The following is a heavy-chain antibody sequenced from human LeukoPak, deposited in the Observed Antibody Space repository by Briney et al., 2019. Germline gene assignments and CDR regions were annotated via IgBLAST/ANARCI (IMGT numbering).Heavy chain of an antibody. D-gene: IGHD3-16*02. Sequence: PGGSLRLSCAASGFTFSGYWMHWVRQAPGKWLVWVSRINSDGSSTSYADSVKGRFTISRDNAKNTLYLQMNSLRAEDTAVYYCALYVWGSYRAFDPWGQGTLVTVSP. J-gene: IGHJ5*02. CDR3: ALYVWGSYRAFDP. CDR2: INSDGSST. CDR1: GFTFSGYW. V-gene: IGHV3-74*01.